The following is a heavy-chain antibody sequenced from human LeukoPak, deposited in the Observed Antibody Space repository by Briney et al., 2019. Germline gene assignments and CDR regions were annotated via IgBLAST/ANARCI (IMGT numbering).Heavy chain of an antibody. CDR2: IYYSGST. Sequence: PSETLSLTCTVSGGSISSYYWSWLRQPPGKGLEGIGYIYYSGSTNYKPSLTSRGTISVDTSKNHFSLKLSSVTAADTAVYYCARGGYYGSGNDFRFDPWGQGTLVTVSS. J-gene: IGHJ5*02. D-gene: IGHD3-10*01. CDR1: GGSISSYY. V-gene: IGHV4-59*01. CDR3: ARGGYYGSGNDFRFDP.